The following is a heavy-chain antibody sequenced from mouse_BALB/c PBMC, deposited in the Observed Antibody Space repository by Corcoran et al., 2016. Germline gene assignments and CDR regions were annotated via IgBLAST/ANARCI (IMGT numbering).Heavy chain of an antibody. CDR2: IDPANGNT. CDR1: GFNIKDTY. Sequence: EVQLQQSGAELVKPGASVKLSCTASGFNIKDTYMHWVKQRPEQGLEWIGRIDPANGNTKYDPKFQGKATITADTSSNTAYRQLSSLTSEDTAVYYCARKYGKGIYFDYWGQGTTLTVSS. V-gene: IGHV14-3*02. D-gene: IGHD2-10*02. CDR3: ARKYGKGIYFDY. J-gene: IGHJ2*01.